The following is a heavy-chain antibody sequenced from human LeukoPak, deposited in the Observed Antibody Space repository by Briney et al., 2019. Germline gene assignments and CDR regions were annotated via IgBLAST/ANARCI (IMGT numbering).Heavy chain of an antibody. J-gene: IGHJ3*02. CDR1: GASISGNL. Sequence: SETLSLTCTVSGASISGNLWTWIRQPPGKGLEWIAYVYDNGDTRYHPSFTGRVSISVDLSRNQFSLRLTSVLAADTAVYYCAKSNGYGLVDIWGQGTMVTVSS. D-gene: IGHD3-10*01. CDR2: VYDNGDT. V-gene: IGHV4-59*01. CDR3: AKSNGYGLVDI.